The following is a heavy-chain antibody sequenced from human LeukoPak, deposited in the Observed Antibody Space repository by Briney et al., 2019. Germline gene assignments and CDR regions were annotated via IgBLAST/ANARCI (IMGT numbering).Heavy chain of an antibody. J-gene: IGHJ5*02. CDR1: GYTFTGYY. Sequence: ASVKVSCKASGYTFTGYYMHWVRQAPGQGLEWMGWINPNSGGTNYAQKFQGRVTMTRDTSISTAYMELSRLRSDDTAVYYCARGNVLLWFGELSGDWFDPWGQGTLVTVSS. V-gene: IGHV1-2*02. D-gene: IGHD3-10*01. CDR3: ARGNVLLWFGELSGDWFDP. CDR2: INPNSGGT.